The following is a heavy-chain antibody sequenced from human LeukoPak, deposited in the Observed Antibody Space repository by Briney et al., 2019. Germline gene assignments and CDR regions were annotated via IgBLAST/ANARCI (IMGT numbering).Heavy chain of an antibody. J-gene: IGHJ4*02. CDR3: ARMVGGSYYSGFDY. CDR1: GVSIFSYY. D-gene: IGHD1-26*01. CDR2: INHSGST. Sequence: PSETLSLTCTVSGVSIFSYYWNWIRQPPGKGLEWIGEINHSGSTNYNPSLKSRVTISVDTSKNQFSLKLSSVTAADTAVYYCARMVGGSYYSGFDYWGQGTLVTVSS. V-gene: IGHV4-34*01.